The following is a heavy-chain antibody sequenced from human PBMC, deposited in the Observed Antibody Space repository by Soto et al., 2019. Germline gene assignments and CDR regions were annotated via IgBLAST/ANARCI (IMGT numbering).Heavy chain of an antibody. CDR2: IIPIFGTA. CDR1: GGTFSSYA. J-gene: IGHJ6*02. CDR3: ATQQWLVRRRRQYGMDV. D-gene: IGHD6-19*01. Sequence: GASVKVSCKASGGTFSSYATSWVRQAPGQGLEWMGGIIPIFGTANYAQKFQGRVTITADESTSTAYMELSSLRSEDTAVYYCATQQWLVRRRRQYGMDVWGQGTTVTV. V-gene: IGHV1-69*13.